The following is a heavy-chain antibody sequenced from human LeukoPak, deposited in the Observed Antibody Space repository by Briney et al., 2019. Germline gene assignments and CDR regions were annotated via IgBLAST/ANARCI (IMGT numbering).Heavy chain of an antibody. J-gene: IGHJ3*02. D-gene: IGHD3-10*01. CDR3: AKNYYDSGSDPHDAFDI. CDR1: GLTFSSYG. CDR2: IWYDGSNK. V-gene: IGHV3-33*06. Sequence: GRSLRLSCAASGLTFSSYGMHWVRQAPGKGLEWVAVIWYDGSNKYYADSVKGRFTISRDNSKNTLYLQMNSLRAEDTAVYYCAKNYYDSGSDPHDAFDIWGQGTMVTVSS.